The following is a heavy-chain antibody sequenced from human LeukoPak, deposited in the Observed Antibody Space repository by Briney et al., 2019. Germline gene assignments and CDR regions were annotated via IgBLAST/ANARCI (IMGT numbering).Heavy chain of an antibody. J-gene: IGHJ4*02. CDR1: GFSFSSYS. Sequence: GGSLRLSCAASGFSFSSYSMSWVRQAPGKGLEWVSYITSTSSTVYYADSVKGRFTISRDNAKNSLYLQMNSLRAEDTAVYYCARADYWGQGTLVTVSS. CDR3: ARADY. CDR2: ITSTSSTV. V-gene: IGHV3-48*04.